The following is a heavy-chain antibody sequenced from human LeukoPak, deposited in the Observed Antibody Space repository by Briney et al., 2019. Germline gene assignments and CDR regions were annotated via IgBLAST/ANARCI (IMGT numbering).Heavy chain of an antibody. V-gene: IGHV3-7*03. CDR1: GFTFISYW. CDR2: IKQDGSEK. J-gene: IGHJ4*02. CDR3: AKGSGNGYGSGPFDY. D-gene: IGHD3-10*01. Sequence: PGGSLRLSCAASGFTFISYWMSWVRQAPGKGLEWVANIKQDGSEKYYVDSVKGRFTISRDNAKNSLYLQMSSLRAEDTALYYCAKGSGNGYGSGPFDYWGQGTLVTVSS.